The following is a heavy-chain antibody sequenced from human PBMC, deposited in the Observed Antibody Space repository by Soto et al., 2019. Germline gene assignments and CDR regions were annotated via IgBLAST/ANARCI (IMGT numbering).Heavy chain of an antibody. CDR3: AKSRPYYDFWSGSYGPGLDYYYGMEV. J-gene: IGHJ6*02. V-gene: IGHV3-23*01. CDR1: GFTFSRYA. Sequence: GGSLRRSCAASGFTFSRYAMNWVRQAPGKGLEWVSAISGSGGSTYYADSVKGRFTISRDNSKNTLYLQMNSLRAEDTAVYYCAKSRPYYDFWSGSYGPGLDYYYGMEVWCQGPMVTASS. D-gene: IGHD3-3*01. CDR2: ISGSGGST.